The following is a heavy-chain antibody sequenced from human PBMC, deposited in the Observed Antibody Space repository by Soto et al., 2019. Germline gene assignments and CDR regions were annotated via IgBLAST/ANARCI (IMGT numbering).Heavy chain of an antibody. Sequence: ASVKVSCKASGYIFTSYGISWVRQAPGQGLEWMGWISAYNGNTNYAQKLQGRVTMTTDTSTSTAYMELRSLRSDDTAVYYCARRIGYCSSTSCYNNDYWGQGTLVTVSS. J-gene: IGHJ4*02. CDR3: ARRIGYCSSTSCYNNDY. CDR2: ISAYNGNT. CDR1: GYIFTSYG. V-gene: IGHV1-18*01. D-gene: IGHD2-2*01.